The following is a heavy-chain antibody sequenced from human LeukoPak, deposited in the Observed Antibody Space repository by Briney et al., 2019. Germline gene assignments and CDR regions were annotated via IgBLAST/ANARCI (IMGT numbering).Heavy chain of an antibody. CDR3: ASNGEMATTSYYYYYGMDV. CDR2: IYYSGST. Sequence: PSETLSLTCTVSGGSISSGGYCWSWIRQHPGKGLEWIGYIYYSGSTYYNPSLKSRVTISVDTSKNQFSLKLSSVTAADTAVYYCASNGEMATTSYYYYYGMDVWGQGTTVTVSS. V-gene: IGHV4-31*03. CDR1: GGSISSGGYC. J-gene: IGHJ6*02. D-gene: IGHD5-24*01.